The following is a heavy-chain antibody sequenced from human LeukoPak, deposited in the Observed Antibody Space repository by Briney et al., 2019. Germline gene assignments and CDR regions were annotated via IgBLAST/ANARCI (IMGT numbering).Heavy chain of an antibody. CDR3: AKGLGWQLPCY. CDR1: GFTFSRYD. Sequence: PGGSLRLSCAASGFTFSRYDMNWVRQAPGKGLEWVSGADSSGATYYADSVKGRFTISRDNSKNTLYLQMNSLRVEDTALYYCAKGLGWQLPCYWGQGTLVTVSS. D-gene: IGHD2-15*01. J-gene: IGHJ4*02. V-gene: IGHV3-23*01. CDR2: ADSSGAT.